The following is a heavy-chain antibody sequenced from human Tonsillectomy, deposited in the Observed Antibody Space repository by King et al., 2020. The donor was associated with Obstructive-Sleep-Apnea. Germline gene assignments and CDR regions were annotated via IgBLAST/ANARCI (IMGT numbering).Heavy chain of an antibody. CDR3: ARDPGYCSGGSCFDS. D-gene: IGHD2-15*01. V-gene: IGHV1-2*02. J-gene: IGHJ4*02. CDR1: GYTFTAYY. CDR2: INPNTGGT. Sequence: VQLVQSGAEVKKPGASVMVSCKASGYTFTAYYMHWGRQAPGQGLEWMGWINPNTGGTNYAQKFQGRVTLTRDTSISTAYMDLSGLRSDDTAVYYCARDPGYCSGGSCFDSWGQGTLVTVSS.